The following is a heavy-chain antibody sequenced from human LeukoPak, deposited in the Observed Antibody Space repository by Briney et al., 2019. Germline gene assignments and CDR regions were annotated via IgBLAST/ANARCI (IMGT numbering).Heavy chain of an antibody. CDR2: ISGSGDIT. D-gene: IGHD6-19*01. J-gene: IGHJ5*02. Sequence: GGSLRLSCAASGFNFRDYAMIWVRQAPGKGLEWISYISGSGDITEYADSVRGRFTISRDNAKNSLYLQMNSLKVEDTAFYYCARDRITVTGAYNWFDPWGQGTLVTVSS. CDR3: ARDRITVTGAYNWFDP. V-gene: IGHV3-48*03. CDR1: GFNFRDYA.